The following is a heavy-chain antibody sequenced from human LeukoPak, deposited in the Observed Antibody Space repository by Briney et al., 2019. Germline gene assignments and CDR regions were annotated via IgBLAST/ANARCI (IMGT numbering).Heavy chain of an antibody. D-gene: IGHD3-10*01. CDR2: IRYDGSNK. CDR3: AKDGYRNYYGSGSPLS. CDR1: GFTFSSYG. Sequence: GGPLRLSCAASGFTFSSYGMHWPRQAPGKGLERGAFIRYDGSNKYYADSVKGRFTISRDNSKNTLYLQMNSLRAEDTAVYYCAKDGYRNYYGSGSPLSWGQGTLVTVSS. V-gene: IGHV3-30*02. J-gene: IGHJ4*02.